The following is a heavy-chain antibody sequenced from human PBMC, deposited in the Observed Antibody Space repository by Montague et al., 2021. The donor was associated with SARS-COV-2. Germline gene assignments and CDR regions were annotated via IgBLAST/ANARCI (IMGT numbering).Heavy chain of an antibody. D-gene: IGHD3-16*01. CDR2: IYYSGSX. Sequence: SETLSLTCTVSGDSVSSTTYYWAWIRQPPGKGLEYIGTIYYSGSXXYNPSLKSRVAMSVDTSKNKFSLKLDSVTAADTAVYYCARVGGGRTFYYWGQGILVTVSS. CDR3: ARVGGGRTFYY. V-gene: IGHV4-39*07. CDR1: GDSVSSTTYY. J-gene: IGHJ4*02.